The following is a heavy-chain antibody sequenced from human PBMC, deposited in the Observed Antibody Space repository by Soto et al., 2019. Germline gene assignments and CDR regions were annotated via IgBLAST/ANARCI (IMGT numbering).Heavy chain of an antibody. J-gene: IGHJ4*02. CDR3: ARDSTLLRYFDWSPFDY. Sequence: LRLSCAASGFTFSSYWMHWVRQAPGKGLVWVSRINSDGSSTSYADSVKGRFTISRDNAKNTLYLQMNSLRAEDTAVYYCARDSTLLRYFDWSPFDYWGQGTLVTVSS. D-gene: IGHD3-9*01. CDR1: GFTFSSYW. CDR2: INSDGSST. V-gene: IGHV3-74*01.